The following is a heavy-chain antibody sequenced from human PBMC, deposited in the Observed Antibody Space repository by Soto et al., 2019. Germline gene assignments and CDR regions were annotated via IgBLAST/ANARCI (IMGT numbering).Heavy chain of an antibody. CDR3: AQLLSDSSGYQPYYGMDV. CDR2: ISYDGSNK. Sequence: PGGSLRLSCAASGFTFSSYGMHWVRQAPGMGLEWVAVISYDGSNKYYADSVKGRFTISRDNSKNTLYLQMNSLRAEDTAVYYCAQLLSDSSGYQPYYGMDVWGQGTTVTVSS. CDR1: GFTFSSYG. D-gene: IGHD3-22*01. J-gene: IGHJ6*02. V-gene: IGHV3-30*03.